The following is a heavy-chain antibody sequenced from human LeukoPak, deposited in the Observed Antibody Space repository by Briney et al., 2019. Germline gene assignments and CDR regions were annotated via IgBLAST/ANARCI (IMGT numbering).Heavy chain of an antibody. J-gene: IGHJ6*02. CDR2: VHSSGST. D-gene: IGHD4-17*01. CDR3: ARDLTTVTKGLDV. Sequence: PSETLSLTCAVFGGSISSGDYPWSWIRQPPGKGLEWIGHVHSSGSTNYNPSLKSRLTMSVDTSKNQFFLKLNSVTAADTAVYYCARDLTTVTKGLDVWGQGTTIIVSS. V-gene: IGHV4-61*08. CDR1: GGSISSGDYP.